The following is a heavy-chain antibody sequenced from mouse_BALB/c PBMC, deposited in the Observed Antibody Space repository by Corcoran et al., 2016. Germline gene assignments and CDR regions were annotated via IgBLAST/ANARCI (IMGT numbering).Heavy chain of an antibody. J-gene: IGHJ1*01. CDR2: INPYNDGT. CDR3: ARVHYYGYVIRDYWYFDV. D-gene: IGHD1-2*01. Sequence: EVQLQQSGPELVKPGASVKMSCKASGYTFTSYVMHWVKQKPGQGLEWIGYINPYNDGTKYNEKFKGKATLTSDKSSSTAYMELSSLTSEDSAVYYCARVHYYGYVIRDYWYFDVWGAGTTVTVSS. CDR1: GYTFTSYV. V-gene: IGHV1S136*01.